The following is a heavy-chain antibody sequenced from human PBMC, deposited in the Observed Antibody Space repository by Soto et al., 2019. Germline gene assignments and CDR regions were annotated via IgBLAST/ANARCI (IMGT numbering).Heavy chain of an antibody. CDR3: ARYCRSTTCSF. CDR1: GFTFSTYW. J-gene: IGHJ4*02. V-gene: IGHV3-7*01. CDR2: LNQDGSEK. Sequence: ESGGGLVQPGGSLRLSCAASGFTFSTYWMSWVRQAPGKGLEWVASLNQDGSEKYYVDSVKGRFTISRDNAKNSLYLQMNSLRAEDTAVYYCARYCRSTTCSFWGQGTLVTVSS. D-gene: IGHD2-2*01.